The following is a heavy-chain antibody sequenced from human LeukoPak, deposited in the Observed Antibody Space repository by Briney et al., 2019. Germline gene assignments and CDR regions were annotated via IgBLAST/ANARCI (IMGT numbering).Heavy chain of an antibody. CDR2: ISGSGGNT. Sequence: GGSLRLPCAASGFTFSDYAMTWVRQAPGKGLEWVSVISGSGGNTLYATSVKGRFSISRDNSKNTLYLQMNSLRAEDTAVYYCAKGVDSGGTCYSSIDCWGQGTLVTVSS. D-gene: IGHD2-15*01. CDR1: GFTFSDYA. CDR3: AKGVDSGGTCYSSIDC. J-gene: IGHJ4*02. V-gene: IGHV3-23*01.